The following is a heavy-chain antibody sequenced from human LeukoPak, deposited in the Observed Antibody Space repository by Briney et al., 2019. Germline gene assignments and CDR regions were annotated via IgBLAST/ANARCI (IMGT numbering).Heavy chain of an antibody. CDR1: GGTFSSYA. CDR2: IIPIFGTA. D-gene: IGHD2-15*01. J-gene: IGHJ4*02. V-gene: IGHV1-69*13. CDR3: ATDPVGYCSANGCYSVDY. Sequence: ASVKVSCKASGGTFSSYAISWVRQAPGQGLEWMGGIIPIFGTANYAQKFQGRVTITADASTSTAYMELSSLRSDDTAVYYCATDPVGYCSANGCYSVDYWGQGTLVTVSS.